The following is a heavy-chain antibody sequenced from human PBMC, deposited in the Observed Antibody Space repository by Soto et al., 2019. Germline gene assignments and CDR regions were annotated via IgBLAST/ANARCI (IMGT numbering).Heavy chain of an antibody. V-gene: IGHV4-59*12. J-gene: IGHJ3*01. CDR3: ARARLRAVYAFDF. CDR2: IYYSGST. Sequence: PSETLSLTCTVSGGSISSYYWSWIRQPPGKGLEWIGYIYYSGSTYHNPSLKSRVTISVDTSKNQFSLKLSSVTAADTAMYYCARARLRAVYAFDFWGQGTMVTVSS. CDR1: GGSISSYY. D-gene: IGHD4-17*01.